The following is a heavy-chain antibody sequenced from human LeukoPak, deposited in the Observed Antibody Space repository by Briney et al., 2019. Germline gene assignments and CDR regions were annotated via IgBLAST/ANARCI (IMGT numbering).Heavy chain of an antibody. D-gene: IGHD3-22*01. V-gene: IGHV3-66*01. CDR2: IYTDGST. J-gene: IGHJ4*02. CDR3: ARSDSSGYYFGY. Sequence: GGSLRLSCAASGFTVSNNYMSWVRQAPGKGLEWVSVIYTDGSTYYADSVKGRFTISRDNSKNTLYLQMNSLRAEDTAVYYCARSDSSGYYFGYWGQGTLVTVSS. CDR1: GFTVSNNY.